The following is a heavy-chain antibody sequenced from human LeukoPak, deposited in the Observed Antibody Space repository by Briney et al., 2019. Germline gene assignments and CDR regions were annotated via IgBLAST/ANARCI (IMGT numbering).Heavy chain of an antibody. Sequence: KPSETLSLTCTVSGGSISSYYWSWIRQPPGKGLEWIGYIYYSGSTNYNPSLKSRVTISVDTSKNQFSLKLSSVTAADTAVYYCASQYDFWSGLNWFDPWGQGTLVTVSS. CDR3: ASQYDFWSGLNWFDP. D-gene: IGHD3-3*01. CDR1: GGSISSYY. J-gene: IGHJ5*02. V-gene: IGHV4-59*12. CDR2: IYYSGST.